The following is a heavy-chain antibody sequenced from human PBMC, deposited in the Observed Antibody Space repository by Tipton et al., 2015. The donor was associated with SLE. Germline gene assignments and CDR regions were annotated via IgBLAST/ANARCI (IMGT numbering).Heavy chain of an antibody. J-gene: IGHJ4*02. Sequence: SLRLSCAASGFTFSSYAMHWVRQAPGKGLEWVANIKQGGSEKYYVDSVKGRFTISRDNAKNSLYLQMNSLRAEDTAVYYCARSRHLDYWGQGTLVTVSS. V-gene: IGHV3-7*03. CDR2: IKQGGSEK. CDR1: GFTFSSYA. CDR3: ARSRHLDY.